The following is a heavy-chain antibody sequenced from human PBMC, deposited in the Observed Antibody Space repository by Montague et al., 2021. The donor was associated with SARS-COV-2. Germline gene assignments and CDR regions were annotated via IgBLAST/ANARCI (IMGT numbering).Heavy chain of an antibody. CDR1: GFTFSSYA. V-gene: IGHV3-30-3*01. CDR3: ARDPDSGSYSPDAFDI. D-gene: IGHD1-26*01. Sequence: SLRLSCAASGFTFSSYAIHWVRQAPGKGLEWVAVISYDGSNKYYADSVKGRFTISRDNSKNTLYLQMNSLRAEDTAVYYCARDPDSGSYSPDAFDIWGQGTMVTVSS. J-gene: IGHJ3*02. CDR2: ISYDGSNK.